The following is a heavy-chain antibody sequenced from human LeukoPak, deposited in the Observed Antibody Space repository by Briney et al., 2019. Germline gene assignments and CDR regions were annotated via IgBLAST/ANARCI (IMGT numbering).Heavy chain of an antibody. CDR3: AKASSRSFSSGYYGNAFDI. CDR2: INQHGSES. D-gene: IGHD6-19*01. J-gene: IGHJ3*02. V-gene: IGHV3-7*03. Sequence: PGGSLRLSCEVSRSTFSQYWMSWVRQAPGKGLEWVANINQHGSESYYGDSVKGRFTISRDNAKNSLYLQMNSLRAEDMALYYCAKASSRSFSSGYYGNAFDIWGQGTMVTVSS. CDR1: RSTFSQYW.